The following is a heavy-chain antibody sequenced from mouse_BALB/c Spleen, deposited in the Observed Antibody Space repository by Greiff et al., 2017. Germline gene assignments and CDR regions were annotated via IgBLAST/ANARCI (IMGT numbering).Heavy chain of an antibody. V-gene: IGHV5-6*03. J-gene: IGHJ2*01. CDR2: ISSGGSYT. Sequence: EVMLVESGGGLVKPGGSLKLSCAASGFTFSSYGMSWVRQTPDKRLEWVATISSGGSYTYYPDSVKGRFTISRDNAKNTLYLQMSSLKSEDTAMYYCARHDYYGSRYFDYWGQGTTLTVSS. CDR3: ARHDYYGSRYFDY. D-gene: IGHD1-1*01. CDR1: GFTFSSYG.